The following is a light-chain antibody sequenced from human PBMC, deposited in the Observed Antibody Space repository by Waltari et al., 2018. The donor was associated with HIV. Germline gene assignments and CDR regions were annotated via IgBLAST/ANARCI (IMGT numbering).Light chain of an antibody. V-gene: IGLV2-23*01. Sequence: QSALTPPASVSGSPGQSITISCPGSRSDVGSYNLVSWYQQHPGKAPKRMIYEGMNRPSGVSNRFSGSKSGNTASLTISGLQAEDEADYYCCSYAGSSNWVFGGGTKLTVL. CDR1: RSDVGSYNL. CDR2: EGM. J-gene: IGLJ3*02. CDR3: CSYAGSSNWV.